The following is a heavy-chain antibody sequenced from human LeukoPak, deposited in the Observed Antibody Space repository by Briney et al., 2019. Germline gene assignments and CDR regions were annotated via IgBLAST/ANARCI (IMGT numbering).Heavy chain of an antibody. CDR2: INSDGSSV. Sequence: GGSLRLSCAASGFTFSSYWMHWVRQAPGKGLVWVSRINSDGSSVAYADSVQGRFTISRDNAKNTLYLQVSSLSVEDTAVYYCARETSTGKYPQNVPDYWGQGTLVTVSS. V-gene: IGHV3-74*01. CDR3: ARETSTGKYPQNVPDY. J-gene: IGHJ4*02. CDR1: GFTFSSYW. D-gene: IGHD2-8*02.